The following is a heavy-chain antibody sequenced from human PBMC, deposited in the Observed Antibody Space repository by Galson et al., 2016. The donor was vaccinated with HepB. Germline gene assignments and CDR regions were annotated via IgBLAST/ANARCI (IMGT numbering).Heavy chain of an antibody. V-gene: IGHV3-33*01. CDR1: GFTFSSYG. D-gene: IGHD5-24*01. J-gene: IGHJ4*02. Sequence: SLRLSCATSGFTFSSYGVHWVRQAPGKGLDWVAAIWYDGTYKYNADSVKGRFTISRDDSKNTVYLQMNSLRAEDTAIYYCARDRTGYNTALTAGYWGQGTMVSVSS. CDR2: IWYDGTYK. CDR3: ARDRTGYNTALTAGY.